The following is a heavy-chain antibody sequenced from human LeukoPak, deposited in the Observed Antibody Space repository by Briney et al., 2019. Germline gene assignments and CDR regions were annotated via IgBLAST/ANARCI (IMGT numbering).Heavy chain of an antibody. Sequence: PGGSLRLSCAASGFTFSSYSMNWVRQAPGKGLEWVSSISSSSSYIYYADSVKGRFTISRDNAKNSLYLQMNSLRAEDTAVYYCARTSYDFWSGYRGHHAFDIWGQGTMVTVSS. J-gene: IGHJ3*02. V-gene: IGHV3-21*01. CDR3: ARTSYDFWSGYRGHHAFDI. D-gene: IGHD3-3*01. CDR1: GFTFSSYS. CDR2: ISSSSSYI.